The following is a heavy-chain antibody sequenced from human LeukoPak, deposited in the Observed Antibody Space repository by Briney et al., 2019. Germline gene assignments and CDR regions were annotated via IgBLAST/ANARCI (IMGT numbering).Heavy chain of an antibody. CDR2: ISSSSSSI. CDR3: ARSGYNWNDVIFFDY. J-gene: IGHJ4*02. D-gene: IGHD1-1*01. V-gene: IGHV3-21*01. CDR1: GFTFSGYT. Sequence: GGSLRLSCAASGFTFSGYTMNWVGQSPGKGLDWVSSISSSSSSIYYADSEKGRFTISRDNAKNSLYLQMNSLRAEDTAVYYCARSGYNWNDVIFFDYWGQGILVTVSS.